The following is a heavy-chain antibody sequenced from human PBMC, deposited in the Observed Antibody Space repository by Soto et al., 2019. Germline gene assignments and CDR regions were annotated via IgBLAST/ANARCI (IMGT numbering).Heavy chain of an antibody. J-gene: IGHJ5*02. D-gene: IGHD6-19*01. V-gene: IGHV4-4*02. CDR1: GVSISYSHW. Sequence: SETLSLTCAVSGVSISYSHWWSWVRQSPGRGLEWIGEIHLSGDTNYNPSVKSRVSISVEKSKNQFSLNLKSVTAADSAVYYCARSRGVGGSSSRDDLWCQGTLVTVS. CDR3: ARSRGVGGSSSRDDL. CDR2: IHLSGDT.